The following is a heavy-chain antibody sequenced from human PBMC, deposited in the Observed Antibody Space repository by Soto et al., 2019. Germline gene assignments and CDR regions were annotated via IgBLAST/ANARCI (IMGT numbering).Heavy chain of an antibody. V-gene: IGHV4-39*01. CDR3: ARHLTYCSAGSCYSDFPYYGMDV. D-gene: IGHD2-15*01. J-gene: IGHJ6*02. CDR1: GGSISSSSYY. Sequence: SETLSLTCTVSGGSISSSSYYWGWIRQPPGKGLEWIGSIFYSGSTYYNPSLKSRVTISVDMSKNQFSLKMSSVTAADTAVYYCARHLTYCSAGSCYSDFPYYGMDVWGQGTTVTVSS. CDR2: IFYSGST.